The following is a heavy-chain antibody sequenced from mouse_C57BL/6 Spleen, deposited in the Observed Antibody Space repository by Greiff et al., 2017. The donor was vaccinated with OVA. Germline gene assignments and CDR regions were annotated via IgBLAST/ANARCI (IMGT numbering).Heavy chain of an antibody. CDR1: GFTFSSSG. J-gene: IGHJ1*03. D-gene: IGHD6-2*01. V-gene: IGHV5-6*01. CDR2: ISSGGGST. CDR3: SRSGARLMTTVVSDFCV. Sequence: EVKLMESGGDLVKPGGSLKLSCAASGFTFSSSGMSWVRQTPDKRLAWVAHISSGGGSTYYPDSVKGRFTFSRANATNTLYLQMSSLKSEYTAMYYCSRSGARLMTTVVSDFCVWGTGTTVTVSS.